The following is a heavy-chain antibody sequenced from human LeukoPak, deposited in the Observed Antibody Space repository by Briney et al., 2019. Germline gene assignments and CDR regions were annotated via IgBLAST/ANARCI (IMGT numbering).Heavy chain of an antibody. J-gene: IGHJ3*02. D-gene: IGHD5-24*01. CDR3: AREPGDGYNWGDDAFDI. V-gene: IGHV4-59*01. Sequence: SETLSLTCTVSGGSISTYYWSWIRQSPEKGLEWIGYMYYGGSPNYNPSLKSRVTISVDRSKNQVSLKLSSVTAADTAVYYCAREPGDGYNWGDDAFDIWGQGTMVTVSS. CDR1: GGSISTYY. CDR2: MYYGGSP.